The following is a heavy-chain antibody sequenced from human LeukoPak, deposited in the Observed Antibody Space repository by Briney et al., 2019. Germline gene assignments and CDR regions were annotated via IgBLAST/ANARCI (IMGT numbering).Heavy chain of an antibody. Sequence: GGSLRLSCAASGFTFSSYWMSWVRQAPGKGLEWVANIKQDGSEKYYVDSVKGRFTISRDNAKNSLYLQMNSLRAEDTAVYYCARDSSSSGEFWFDPWGQGTLVTVSS. CDR2: IKQDGSEK. CDR3: ARDSSSSGEFWFDP. J-gene: IGHJ5*02. V-gene: IGHV3-7*03. CDR1: GFTFSSYW. D-gene: IGHD6-6*01.